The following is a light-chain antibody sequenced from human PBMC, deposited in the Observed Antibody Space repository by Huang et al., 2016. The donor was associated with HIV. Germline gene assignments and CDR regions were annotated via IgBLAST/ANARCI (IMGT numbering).Light chain of an antibody. Sequence: DIVMTQSPDSLAVSLGERATINCKSSQTVLYSSNNKNYLAWYHKKPGQPPKLLIYGASTRESGVPDRFSGSGSGTDFTLTISSLQAADVAVYYCHQYYRSPWTFGQGTKVEIK. CDR2: GAS. CDR3: HQYYRSPWT. CDR1: QTVLYSSNNKNY. V-gene: IGKV4-1*01. J-gene: IGKJ1*01.